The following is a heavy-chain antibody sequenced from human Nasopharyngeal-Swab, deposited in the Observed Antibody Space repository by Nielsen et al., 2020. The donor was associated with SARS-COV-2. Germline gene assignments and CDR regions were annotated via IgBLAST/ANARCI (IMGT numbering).Heavy chain of an antibody. Sequence: SCAASGFTFYDYAMHWVRQAPGKALEWVSGISWNSGSIGYADSVKGRFTISRDNAKNSLYLQMNSLRAEDTALYYCAKLWDDGLDYWGQGTLVTVSS. CDR1: GFTFYDYA. V-gene: IGHV3-9*01. CDR2: ISWNSGSI. J-gene: IGHJ4*02. CDR3: AKLWDDGLDY. D-gene: IGHD1-26*01.